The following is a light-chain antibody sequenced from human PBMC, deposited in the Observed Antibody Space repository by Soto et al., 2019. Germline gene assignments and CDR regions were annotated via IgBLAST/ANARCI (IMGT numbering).Light chain of an antibody. CDR2: SDN. CDR3: SAWDDSIYGPV. Sequence: QSVLTQPPSASGTPGQRVAISYSGGSSNIGTNPVNWYLHLPGTAPKLLIYSDNQRPSGVPDRFSGSKSGTSASLTISGLQSEDEADYFCSAWDDSIYGPVFGGGTKVTVL. J-gene: IGLJ2*01. V-gene: IGLV1-44*01. CDR1: SSNIGTNP.